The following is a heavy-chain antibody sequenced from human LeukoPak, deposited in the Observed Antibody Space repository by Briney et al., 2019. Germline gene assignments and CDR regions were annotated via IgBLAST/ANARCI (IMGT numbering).Heavy chain of an antibody. Sequence: KASETLSLTCTVSGGSISSGSYYWSWIRQPAGKGLEWIGRIYTSGSTNYNPSLKSRVTISVDTSKNQFSLKLSSVTAADTVVYYCAREAYYYDSSGLNGNAFDIWGQGTMVTVSS. CDR1: GGSISSGSYY. J-gene: IGHJ3*02. D-gene: IGHD3-22*01. CDR2: IYTSGST. CDR3: AREAYYYDSSGLNGNAFDI. V-gene: IGHV4-61*02.